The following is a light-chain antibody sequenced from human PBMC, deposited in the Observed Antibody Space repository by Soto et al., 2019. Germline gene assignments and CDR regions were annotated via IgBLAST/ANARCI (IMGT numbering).Light chain of an antibody. CDR1: QSISSW. CDR2: KAS. J-gene: IGKJ3*01. V-gene: IGKV1-5*03. Sequence: DIQMTQSPSTLSASVGDRVSITCRASQSISSWLAWYQQKPGKAPKLLIYKASSLESGVPSRFSGSGSGTEFTLTISSLQPDDFATYYCQHLNSYPGFGPGTKVDIK. CDR3: QHLNSYPG.